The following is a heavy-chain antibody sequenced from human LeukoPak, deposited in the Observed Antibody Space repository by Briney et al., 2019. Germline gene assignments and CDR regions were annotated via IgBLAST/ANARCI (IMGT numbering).Heavy chain of an antibody. CDR1: GGSSSSSSYY. Sequence: SETLSLTCSVSGGSSSSSSYYWGWIRQPPGKGLEWIGSIHDSGSTDYNPSLKSRVTISVDTSKNQFSLKLSSVTAADTAVYYCASLYGGNSNTYYCDYWGQGTLVTVSS. CDR3: ASLYGGNSNTYYCDY. V-gene: IGHV4-39*01. D-gene: IGHD4-23*01. CDR2: IHDSGST. J-gene: IGHJ4*02.